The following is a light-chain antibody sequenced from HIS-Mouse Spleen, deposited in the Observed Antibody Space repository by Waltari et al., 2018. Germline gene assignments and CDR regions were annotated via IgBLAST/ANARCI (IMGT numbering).Light chain of an antibody. Sequence: QSVLTQPPSASGTPGQRVTISCSGSSSNIGRNTVNCYQQLPVTAPKLLIYRNNQRPSGVPGRLAGSKSGTSASLAISGLQSEDEADYYCAAWDDSLNGYVFGTGTKVTVL. J-gene: IGLJ1*01. V-gene: IGLV1-44*01. CDR3: AAWDDSLNGYV. CDR1: SSNIGRNT. CDR2: RNN.